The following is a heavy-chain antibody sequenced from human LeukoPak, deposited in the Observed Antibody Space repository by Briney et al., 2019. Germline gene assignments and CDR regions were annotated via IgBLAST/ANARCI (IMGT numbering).Heavy chain of an antibody. V-gene: IGHV4-61*01. CDR1: GGSVSSGSYY. Sequence: NPSETLSLTCTVSGGSVSSGSYYWSWIRQPPGKGLEWIGYIYYSGSAKYNPSLKSRVTISVDTSKNQFSLKLSSVTAADTAVYYCARGVSYYDSSGYYNEYFQHWGQGTLVTVSS. CDR3: ARGVSYYDSSGYYNEYFQH. CDR2: IYYSGSA. D-gene: IGHD3-22*01. J-gene: IGHJ1*01.